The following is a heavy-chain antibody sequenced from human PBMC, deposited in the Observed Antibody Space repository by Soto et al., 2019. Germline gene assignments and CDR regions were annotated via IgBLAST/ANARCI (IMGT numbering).Heavy chain of an antibody. CDR2: MYNTGST. V-gene: IGHV4-59*01. CDR3: ARDLWGYCGTDCYPLDV. J-gene: IGHJ6*02. CDR1: NGSISSGY. D-gene: IGHD2-21*02. Sequence: SETLSLTCSFSNGSISSGYWSWIRHPPGKGLEWIGYMYNTGSTVYNPPFKSRVTISVDTSKNQFSLKLNSVTAADTAVYHCARDLWGYCGTDCYPLDVWGQGTTVTVSS.